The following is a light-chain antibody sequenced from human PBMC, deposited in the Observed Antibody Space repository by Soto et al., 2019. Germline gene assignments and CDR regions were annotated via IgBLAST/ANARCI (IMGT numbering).Light chain of an antibody. CDR3: SSYTSSNTLV. CDR1: SSDVGGHDF. V-gene: IGLV2-14*01. CDR2: DVS. Sequence: QSALTQPASVSGSPGQSITISCTGTSSDVGGHDFVSWYQQHPGKAPKLIIYDVSNRPSGVSNRFSASKSGNTASLTISGLQAEDDAYYYCSSYTSSNTLVFGGGTQLTVL. J-gene: IGLJ2*01.